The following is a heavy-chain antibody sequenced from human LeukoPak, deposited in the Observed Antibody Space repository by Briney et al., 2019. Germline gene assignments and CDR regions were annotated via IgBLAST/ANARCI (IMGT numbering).Heavy chain of an antibody. CDR3: ARQGIQLRDAFDI. D-gene: IGHD5-18*01. CDR1: GGSISSYY. V-gene: IGHV4-59*01. J-gene: IGHJ3*02. Sequence: PSETLSLTCTVSGGSISSYYWSWIRQPPGKGLEWIGYIYYSGSTNYNPSLKSRVTISVDTSKNQFSLKLSSVTAADTAVYYCARQGIQLRDAFDIWGQGTMVTVSS. CDR2: IYYSGST.